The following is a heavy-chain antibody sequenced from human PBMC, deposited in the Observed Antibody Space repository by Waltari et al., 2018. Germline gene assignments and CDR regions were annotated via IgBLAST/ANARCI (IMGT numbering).Heavy chain of an antibody. J-gene: IGHJ4*02. CDR3: ARDFPIRPSGVREWPMGY. Sequence: QVQLVQSGAEVKKPGASVKVSCKASGYTFTSYYMHWVRQAPGQGLEWMGIINPSGGSTSYAQKFQGRVTMTRDTSTSTVYMELSSLRSEDTAVYYCARDFPIRPSGVREWPMGYWGQGTLVTVSS. V-gene: IGHV1-46*01. D-gene: IGHD3-3*01. CDR2: INPSGGST. CDR1: GYTFTSYY.